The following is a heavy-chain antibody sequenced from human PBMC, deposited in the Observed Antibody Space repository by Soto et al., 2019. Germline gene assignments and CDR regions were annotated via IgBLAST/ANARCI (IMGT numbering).Heavy chain of an antibody. CDR2: IYSGGGT. CDR3: ARGNDSSGYYLDY. V-gene: IGHV3-53*01. D-gene: IGHD3-22*01. Sequence: GGSLRLSXAASGFIVRTTYMSWVRQAPGKGLEWVSVIYSGGGTYYADSVKGRFTISKDNSKNTLYLQMNSLRAEDTAVYYCARGNDSSGYYLDYWGQGTLVTVSS. CDR1: GFIVRTTY. J-gene: IGHJ4*02.